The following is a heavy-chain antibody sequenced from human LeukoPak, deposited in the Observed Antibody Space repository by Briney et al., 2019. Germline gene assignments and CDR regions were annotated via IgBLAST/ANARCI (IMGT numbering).Heavy chain of an antibody. V-gene: IGHV4-39*07. D-gene: IGHD3-22*01. CDR3: ARVYDSSGYFVDY. Sequence: PSETLSLTCTVSGASISNSFYFWGWVRQPPGTGLEWIGHIRYSGSTYYNPSLKSRFTISVDTSKNPFSLKLSSVTAADTAVHYCARVYDSSGYFVDYWGQGTLVTVSS. J-gene: IGHJ4*02. CDR2: IRYSGST. CDR1: GASISNSFYF.